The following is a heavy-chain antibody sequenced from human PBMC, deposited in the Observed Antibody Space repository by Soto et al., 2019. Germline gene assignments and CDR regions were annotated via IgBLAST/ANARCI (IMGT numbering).Heavy chain of an antibody. J-gene: IGHJ4*02. CDR3: ARESEDLTSNFDY. CDR1: GFTFTRYS. CDR2: ISSTTDYI. Sequence: GGSLRLSCAASGFTFTRYSMNWVRQAPGKGLEWVSSISSTTDYIYYADSMKGRFTVSRDNAKNSVYLEMNSLSAEDTAVYYCARESEDLTSNFDYWGQGTLVTVSS. V-gene: IGHV3-21*01.